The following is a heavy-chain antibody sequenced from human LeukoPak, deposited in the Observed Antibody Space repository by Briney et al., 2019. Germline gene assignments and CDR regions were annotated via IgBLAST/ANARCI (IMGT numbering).Heavy chain of an antibody. CDR1: GYTFTGYY. CDR2: INPNSGGT. CDR3: ARDPEDCSGGSCYFYFDY. Sequence: ASVKVSCKASGYTFTGYYIHWVRQAPGRGLEWMGWINPNSGGTNYAQKFQGRVTMTRDTSISTAYMELSSLRSDDTALYYCARDPEDCSGGSCYFYFDYWGQGTLVTVSS. J-gene: IGHJ4*02. V-gene: IGHV1-2*02. D-gene: IGHD2-15*01.